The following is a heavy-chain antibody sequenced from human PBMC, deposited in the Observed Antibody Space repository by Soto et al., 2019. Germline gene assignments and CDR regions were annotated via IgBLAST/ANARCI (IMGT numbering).Heavy chain of an antibody. CDR3: ARGGVY. CDR2: ITATGFTT. V-gene: IGHV3-48*03. J-gene: IGHJ4*02. Sequence: PGGSLRLSCVISGFNFSNYDMNWVRQAPGRGMEWIAFITATGFTTFYADSVRPRFTISRDNAQESVFLQMDSLTVEDTGIYYCARGGVYWGRGTPVTVSS. CDR1: GFNFSNYD. D-gene: IGHD2-8*01.